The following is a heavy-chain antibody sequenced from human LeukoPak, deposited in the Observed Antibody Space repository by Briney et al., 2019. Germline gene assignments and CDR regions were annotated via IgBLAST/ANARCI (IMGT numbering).Heavy chain of an antibody. CDR2: INSDGSST. Sequence: GGSLRLSCAASGVTVSNDFMGWVRQAPGEGLVWLSRINSDGSSTSYADSVKGRFTISGDNAKNTLYLQMNSLRAEDTAVYYCVRDLPHYDFWSGSPYWGQGTLVTVSS. CDR3: VRDLPHYDFWSGSPY. V-gene: IGHV3-74*01. CDR1: GVTVSNDF. J-gene: IGHJ4*02. D-gene: IGHD3-3*01.